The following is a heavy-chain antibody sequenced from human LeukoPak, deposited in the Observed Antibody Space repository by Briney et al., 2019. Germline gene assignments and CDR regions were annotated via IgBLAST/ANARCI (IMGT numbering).Heavy chain of an antibody. Sequence: GRSLRLSCAASGFTFSSYGMHWVRQAPGKGLVWVEVISYDGSNKYYADSVKGRFTISRDNSKNTLYLQMNSLRAEDTAVYYCAKGTAMVPYSYFDYWGQGTLVTVSS. V-gene: IGHV3-30*18. D-gene: IGHD5-18*01. CDR3: AKGTAMVPYSYFDY. CDR2: ISYDGSNK. CDR1: GFTFSSYG. J-gene: IGHJ4*02.